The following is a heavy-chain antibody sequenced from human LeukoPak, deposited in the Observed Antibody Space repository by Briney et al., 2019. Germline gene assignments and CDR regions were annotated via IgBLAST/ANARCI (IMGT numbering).Heavy chain of an antibody. D-gene: IGHD5-12*01. CDR3: ASSSGYDYYYYYGMDV. J-gene: IGHJ6*02. CDR2: INHSGST. V-gene: IGHV4-34*01. CDR1: GGSFSGYY. Sequence: SETLSLTCAVYGGSFSGYYWSWIRQPPGKGLEWIGEINHSGSTNYNPSLKSRVTISVDTSKNQFSLKLSSVTAADTAVYYRASSSGYDYYYYYGMDVWGQGTTVTVSS.